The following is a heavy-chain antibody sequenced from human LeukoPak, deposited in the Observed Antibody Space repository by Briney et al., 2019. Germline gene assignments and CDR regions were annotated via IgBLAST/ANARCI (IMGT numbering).Heavy chain of an antibody. D-gene: IGHD6-13*01. V-gene: IGHV3-21*01. CDR3: ARVASSWFPSLDY. Sequence: GGSLRLSCAASGFTFSSYSMNWVRQAPGKGLEWVSSISSSSSYIYYTDSAKGRFTISRDNAKNSLYLQMNSLRAEDTAVYYCARVASSWFPSLDYWGQGTLVTVSS. J-gene: IGHJ4*02. CDR1: GFTFSSYS. CDR2: ISSSSSYI.